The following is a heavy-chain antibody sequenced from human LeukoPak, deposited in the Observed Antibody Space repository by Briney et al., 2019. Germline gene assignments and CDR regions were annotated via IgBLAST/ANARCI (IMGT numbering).Heavy chain of an antibody. J-gene: IGHJ3*01. CDR2: ISSSSSYI. CDR1: GFTFSSYA. CDR3: ATSYSSGSYGG. Sequence: PGGSLRLSCAASGFTFSSYAMSWVRQAPGKGLEWVSSISSSSSYIYYADSVKGRFTISRDNAKNSLYLQMNSLRAEDTAVYYCATSYSSGSYGGWGQGTMVTVSS. D-gene: IGHD3-22*01. V-gene: IGHV3-21*01.